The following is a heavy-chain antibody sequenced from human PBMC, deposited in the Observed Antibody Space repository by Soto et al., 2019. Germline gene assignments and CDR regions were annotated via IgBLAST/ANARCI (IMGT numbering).Heavy chain of an antibody. Sequence: QVQLVESGGGVVQPGRSLRLSCAASGFTFSSYAMHWVRQAPGKGLEWVAVISYDGSNKYYADSVKGRFTISRDNSKNTLYLQMNSLRAEDTAVYYCARDYIVGATPPRDYWGQGTLVTVSS. CDR2: ISYDGSNK. J-gene: IGHJ4*02. CDR1: GFTFSSYA. CDR3: ARDYIVGATPPRDY. V-gene: IGHV3-30-3*01. D-gene: IGHD1-26*01.